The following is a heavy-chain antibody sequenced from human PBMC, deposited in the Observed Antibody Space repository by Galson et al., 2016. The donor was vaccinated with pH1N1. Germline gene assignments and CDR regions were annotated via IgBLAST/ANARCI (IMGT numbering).Heavy chain of an antibody. V-gene: IGHV4-31*02. CDR3: ARENIVVGEGLDYGMDV. CDR2: IFPSGHT. D-gene: IGHD2-15*01. Sequence: LRLSCAASGFTFFSSYSINWVRQHPGKGLEWIGYIFPSGHTSYSPSLKSRVSISVDTSKNQFSLQLSSVTAADTAVYYCARENIVVGEGLDYGMDVWGQGTTVTV. CDR1: GFTFFSSYS. J-gene: IGHJ6*02.